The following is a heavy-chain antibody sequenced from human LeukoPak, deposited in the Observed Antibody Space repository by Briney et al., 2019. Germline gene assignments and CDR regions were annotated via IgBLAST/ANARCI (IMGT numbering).Heavy chain of an antibody. D-gene: IGHD6-19*01. Sequence: PGGSLRLSCAASGFTFSTYGMHWGRQAPGKGLEWVTFIRYDGSTKYYAGSVKGRFTISRDNSKNTLYLQMNSLRAEDTAVYYCARVGGESGWQWLVHDAFDIWGQGTMVTVSS. CDR1: GFTFSTYG. V-gene: IGHV3-30*02. CDR3: ARVGGESGWQWLVHDAFDI. CDR2: IRYDGSTK. J-gene: IGHJ3*02.